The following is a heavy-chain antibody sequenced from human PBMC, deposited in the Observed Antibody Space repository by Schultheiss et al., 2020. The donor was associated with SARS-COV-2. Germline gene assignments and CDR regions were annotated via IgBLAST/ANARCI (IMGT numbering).Heavy chain of an antibody. CDR1: GFTFSSYG. Sequence: GESLKISCAASGFTFSSYGMHWVRQAPGKGLEWVAVIWYDGSNKYYADSVKGRFTISRDNSKNTLYLQMNSLRAEDTAVYYCARNYYDSSGYSDYFDYWGQGTLVTVSS. CDR3: ARNYYDSSGYSDYFDY. V-gene: IGHV3-33*01. J-gene: IGHJ4*02. D-gene: IGHD3-22*01. CDR2: IWYDGSNK.